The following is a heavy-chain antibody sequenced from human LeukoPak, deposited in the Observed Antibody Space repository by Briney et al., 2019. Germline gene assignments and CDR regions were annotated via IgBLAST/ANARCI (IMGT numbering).Heavy chain of an antibody. V-gene: IGHV1-2*02. CDR3: ARSPNMVTFGGGKYGIDY. CDR1: GYTFTGYY. J-gene: IGHJ4*02. Sequence: ASVKVSCKASGYTFTGYYMHWVRQAPGQGLEWMGWINPNSGRTNYAQKFQGRVTMTRDTSISTAYMELSRLRSDDTAVYYCARSPNMVTFGGGKYGIDYWGQGTLVTVSS. CDR2: INPNSGRT. D-gene: IGHD3-16*01.